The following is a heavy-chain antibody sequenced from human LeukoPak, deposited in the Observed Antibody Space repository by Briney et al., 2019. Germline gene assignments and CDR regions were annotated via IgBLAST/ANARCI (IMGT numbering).Heavy chain of an antibody. CDR1: GGSISSSSYY. D-gene: IGHD4-23*01. V-gene: IGHV4-39*01. CDR2: IYYNGST. CDR3: APTYGGDTAELHY. J-gene: IGHJ4*02. Sequence: PSETLSLTCTVSGGSISSSSYYWAWIRQPPGKGLEWIGAIYYNGSTYYNPSLKSRVTISVDTSKNQFSLKVSSVTAADTAVYYCAPTYGGDTAELHYWGQGTLVTVSS.